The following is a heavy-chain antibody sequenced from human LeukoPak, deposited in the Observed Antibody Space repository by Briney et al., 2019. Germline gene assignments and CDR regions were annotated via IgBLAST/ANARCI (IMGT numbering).Heavy chain of an antibody. CDR1: GGSISSGDYY. Sequence: SQTLSLTCTVSGGSISSGDYYWSWIRQPPGKGLEWIGYIYYSGSTYYNPSLKSRVTISVDTSKNQFSLKLSSVTAADTAVYYCARLRDIVVVPAATFDYWGQGTLVTVSS. V-gene: IGHV4-30-4*01. CDR3: ARLRDIVVVPAATFDY. D-gene: IGHD2-2*01. J-gene: IGHJ4*02. CDR2: IYYSGST.